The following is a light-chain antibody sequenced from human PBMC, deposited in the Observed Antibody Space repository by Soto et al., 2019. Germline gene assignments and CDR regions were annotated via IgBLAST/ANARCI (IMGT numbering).Light chain of an antibody. CDR3: QQSFSTPLT. CDR2: VAS. CDR1: QSISSY. V-gene: IGKV1-39*01. J-gene: IGKJ4*01. Sequence: DIQMTQSPSSLSASVGDRVTITCRASQSISSYLNWYQQKPGKAPKFLIYVASSLQSGVPSRFSGSGSGTDFTLTISSLQPEDFATYYCQQSFSTPLTFGGGTKVEIE.